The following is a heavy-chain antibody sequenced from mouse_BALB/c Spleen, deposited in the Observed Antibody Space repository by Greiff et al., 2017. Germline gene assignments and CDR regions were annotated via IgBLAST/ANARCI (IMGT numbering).Heavy chain of an antibody. CDR2: ISDGGSYT. J-gene: IGHJ4*01. V-gene: IGHV5-4*02. D-gene: IGHD4-1*01. Sequence: EVQLVESGGGLVKPGGSLKLSCAASGFTFSDYYMYWVRQTPEKRLEWVATISDGGSYTYYPDSVKGRFTISRDNAKNNLYQQMSSLKSEDTAMYYCARPGTGAMDYWGQGTSVTVSS. CDR3: ARPGTGAMDY. CDR1: GFTFSDYY.